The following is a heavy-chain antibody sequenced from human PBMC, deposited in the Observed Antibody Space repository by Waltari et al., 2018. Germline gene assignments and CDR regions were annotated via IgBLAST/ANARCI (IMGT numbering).Heavy chain of an antibody. CDR1: GFTFGSYA. V-gene: IGHV3-23*04. CDR2: ITASGATK. J-gene: IGHJ4*02. D-gene: IGHD3-16*01. CDR3: AKDLGDRWGLFDY. Sequence: EVQLVDSGGGLVQPGGSLRISCAASGFTFGSYAMSWVRQSPGKGLEWFSMITASGATKYYADSVKGRFIISRDKSKNTLFLQMNSLRAEDTAVYYCAKDLGDRWGLFDYWGQGTLVTVSS.